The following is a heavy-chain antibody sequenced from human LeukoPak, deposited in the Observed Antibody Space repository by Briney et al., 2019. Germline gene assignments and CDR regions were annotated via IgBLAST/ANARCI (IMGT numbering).Heavy chain of an antibody. J-gene: IGHJ4*02. D-gene: IGHD3-22*01. Sequence: SVKVSRKASAGTFSSYAISWVRQAPGQGLEWMGGIIPIFGTANYAQKFQGRVTITTDESTSTAYMELSSLRSEDTAVYYCARIHDSSGYSHFDYRGQGTLVTVSS. V-gene: IGHV1-69*05. CDR1: AGTFSSYA. CDR3: ARIHDSSGYSHFDY. CDR2: IIPIFGTA.